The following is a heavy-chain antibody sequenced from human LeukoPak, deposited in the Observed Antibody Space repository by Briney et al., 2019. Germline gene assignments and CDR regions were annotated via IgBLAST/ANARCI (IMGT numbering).Heavy chain of an antibody. D-gene: IGHD3-22*01. J-gene: IGHJ3*02. V-gene: IGHV4-39*01. CDR3: ASPSKLVISRGGFDI. CDR1: GGSSSDTTYY. Sequence: KPSETLSLTCTVSGGSSSDTTYYWTWIRQPPGKGLEWIASIYFSETKYNPSLKSRVTISGDTSKNQFSLKLSSVTAADAAVYYCASPSKLVISRGGFDIWGQGTEVTVSA. CDR2: IYFSET.